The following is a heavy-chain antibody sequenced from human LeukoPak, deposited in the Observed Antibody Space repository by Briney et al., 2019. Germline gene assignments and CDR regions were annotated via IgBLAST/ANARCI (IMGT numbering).Heavy chain of an antibody. CDR2: IRSKANNYAT. V-gene: IGHV3-73*01. J-gene: IGHJ4*02. CDR1: GFTFSDSA. D-gene: IGHD4-17*01. Sequence: GGSLKLSCAASGFTFSDSAIHWVRQASGKGLEWVGRIRSKANNYATEYAASVKGRFTISRHDSKNTAYLQMNSLKTEDTAVYYCIRLDYDDCVPVCWGQGTLVTVSS. CDR3: IRLDYDDCVPVC.